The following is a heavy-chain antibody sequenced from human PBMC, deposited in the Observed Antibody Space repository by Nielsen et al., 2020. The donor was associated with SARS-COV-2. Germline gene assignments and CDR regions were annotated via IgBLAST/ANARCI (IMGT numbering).Heavy chain of an antibody. D-gene: IGHD4-17*01. Sequence: SETLSLTCTVSGGSISSSSYYWGWIRQPPGKGLEWIGSIYYSGSTYYNPSLKSRVTISLDTSKNQLFLKLTSVTAADRATYYCARDYYGDYLDGFDFWGHGTMVTVSS. V-gene: IGHV4-39*07. CDR1: GGSISSSSYY. J-gene: IGHJ3*01. CDR2: IYYSGST. CDR3: ARDYYGDYLDGFDF.